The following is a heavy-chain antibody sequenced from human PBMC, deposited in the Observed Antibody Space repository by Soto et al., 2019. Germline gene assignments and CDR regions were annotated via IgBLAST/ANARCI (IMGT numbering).Heavy chain of an antibody. J-gene: IGHJ4*02. V-gene: IGHV1-3*01. D-gene: IGHD3-3*01. Sequence: GASVKVSCKASGYTFTSYAMHWVRQAPGQRLEWMGWINAGNGNTKYSQKFQGRVTITRDTSASTAYMELSSLRSEDTAVYYCARLRAYDFWSVYVDYWGQGTLVTVSS. CDR2: INAGNGNT. CDR3: ARLRAYDFWSVYVDY. CDR1: GYTFTSYA.